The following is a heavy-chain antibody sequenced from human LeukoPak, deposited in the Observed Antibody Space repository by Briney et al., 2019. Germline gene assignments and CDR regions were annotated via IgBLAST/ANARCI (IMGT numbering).Heavy chain of an antibody. Sequence: GGSLRLSCVASGFTFGSYWMSWVRQAPGKGLEWVANIKQDGSETYYVDSVRGRFTISRDNAKNSLFLQMSSLRGEDTAVYYCARSPSVVVPGDYWGQGTLVTVSS. J-gene: IGHJ4*02. V-gene: IGHV3-7*01. CDR3: ARSPSVVVPGDY. CDR2: IKQDGSET. CDR1: GFTFGSYW. D-gene: IGHD2-15*01.